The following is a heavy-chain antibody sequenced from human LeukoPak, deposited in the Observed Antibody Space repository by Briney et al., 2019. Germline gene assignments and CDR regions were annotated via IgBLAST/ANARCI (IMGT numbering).Heavy chain of an antibody. V-gene: IGHV4-30-2*01. Sequence: SETLSLTCAVSGGSISSGGYSWSWIRQPPGKGLEWIGYIYHSGSAYYNPSLKSRVTMSVDRSKNQFSLNLSSVTAADTAVYYCARSTPVTYYFDYWGQGTLVTVSP. J-gene: IGHJ4*02. CDR3: ARSTPVTYYFDY. CDR1: GGSISSGGYS. CDR2: IYHSGSA. D-gene: IGHD4-17*01.